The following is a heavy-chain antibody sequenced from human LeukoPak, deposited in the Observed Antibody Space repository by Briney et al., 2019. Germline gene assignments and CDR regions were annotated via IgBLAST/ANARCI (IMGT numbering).Heavy chain of an antibody. V-gene: IGHV1-2*02. Sequence: GASVKVPCKASGYTFTGYYMHWVRQAPGQGLERMGWINPNSGGTNYAQKFQGRVTMTRDTSISTAYMELSRLRSDDTAVYYCARVPIAAAGTLFDYWGQGTLVTVPS. J-gene: IGHJ4*02. CDR2: INPNSGGT. CDR1: GYTFTGYY. D-gene: IGHD6-13*01. CDR3: ARVPIAAAGTLFDY.